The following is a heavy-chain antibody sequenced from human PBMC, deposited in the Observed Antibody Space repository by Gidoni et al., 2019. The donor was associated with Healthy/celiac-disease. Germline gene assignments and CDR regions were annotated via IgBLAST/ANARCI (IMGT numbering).Heavy chain of an antibody. V-gene: IGHV5-51*03. D-gene: IGHD6-19*01. Sequence: EVQLVQSGAEGKKPGESRKVPWKGSGYSLTSYWLGGVRQMPGKGLEWMGIIYPGDSDTRYSPSFQGQVTISADKSISTAYLQWSSLKASDTAMYYCARGSIAVAGTFGGEFDPWGQGTLVTVSS. CDR3: ARGSIAVAGTFGGEFDP. CDR2: IYPGDSDT. J-gene: IGHJ5*02. CDR1: GYSLTSYW.